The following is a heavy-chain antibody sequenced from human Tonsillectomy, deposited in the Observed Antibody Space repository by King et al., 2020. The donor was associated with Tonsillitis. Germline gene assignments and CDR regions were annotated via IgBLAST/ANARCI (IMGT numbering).Heavy chain of an antibody. CDR1: GFTFSSYG. V-gene: IGHV3-33*08. CDR2: IWYDGSNK. Sequence: QLVQSGGGVVQPGRSLRLSCAASGFTFSSYGMHWVRQAPGKGLEWVAGIWYDGSNKYYAASVKGRFTISRDNSKNTLYLQMNSLRAEDTAVYHCVDYYMDVWGKGTTVTVSS. CDR3: VDYYMDV. J-gene: IGHJ6*03.